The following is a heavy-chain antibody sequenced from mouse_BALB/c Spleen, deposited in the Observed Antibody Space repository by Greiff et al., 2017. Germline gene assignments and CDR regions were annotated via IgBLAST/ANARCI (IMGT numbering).Heavy chain of an antibody. Sequence: LQQPGSELVRPGASVKLSCKASGYTFTSYWMHWVKQRPGQGLEWIGNIYPGSGSTNYDEKFKSKATLTVDTSSSIAYMQLSSLTSEDSAVYYCTRHGNYFDYWGQGTTLTVSS. V-gene: IGHV1S22*01. CDR1: GYTFTSYW. CDR3: TRHGNYFDY. CDR2: IYPGSGST. D-gene: IGHD2-1*01. J-gene: IGHJ2*01.